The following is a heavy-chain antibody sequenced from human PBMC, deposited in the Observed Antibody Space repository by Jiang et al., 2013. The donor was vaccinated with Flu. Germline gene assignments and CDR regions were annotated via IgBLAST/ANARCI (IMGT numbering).Heavy chain of an antibody. D-gene: IGHD2-15*01. CDR3: ARGEVVVAATLNWFDP. Sequence: VESGAEVKKPGASVKVSCKASGYTFTSYAMHWVRQAPGQRLEWMGWINAGNGNTKYSQKFQGRVTITRDTSASTAYMELSSLRSEDTAVYYCARGEVVVAATLNWFDPWGQGTLVTVSS. V-gene: IGHV1-3*01. CDR2: INAGNGNT. J-gene: IGHJ5*02. CDR1: GYTFTSYA.